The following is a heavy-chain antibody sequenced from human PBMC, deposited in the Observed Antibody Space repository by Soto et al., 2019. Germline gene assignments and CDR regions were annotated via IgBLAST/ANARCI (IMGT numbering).Heavy chain of an antibody. CDR2: ISGSGGST. CDR3: AKDVDGSGSYPTDAFDI. D-gene: IGHD3-10*01. J-gene: IGHJ3*02. Sequence: EVQLLESGGGLVQPGGSLRLSCAASGFTFSSYAMSWVRQAPGKGLEWVSAISGSGGSTYYADSVKGRFTISRDNFKNTLYLQMNSLRVEDTAVYYCAKDVDGSGSYPTDAFDIWGQGTMVTVSS. V-gene: IGHV3-23*01. CDR1: GFTFSSYA.